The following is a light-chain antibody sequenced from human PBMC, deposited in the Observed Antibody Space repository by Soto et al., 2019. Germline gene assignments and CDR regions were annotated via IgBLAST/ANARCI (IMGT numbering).Light chain of an antibody. Sequence: EVVMTQSPATLSVSPGERATLSCRASQSVSSNLAWYQQKPGQAPRLLIYHASTRATGIPARFSGSGSGTEFTLTISSLQSEDFALYYCQQHNTFPSLTFGGGTKVEIK. CDR2: HAS. CDR3: QQHNTFPSLT. V-gene: IGKV3-15*01. CDR1: QSVSSN. J-gene: IGKJ4*01.